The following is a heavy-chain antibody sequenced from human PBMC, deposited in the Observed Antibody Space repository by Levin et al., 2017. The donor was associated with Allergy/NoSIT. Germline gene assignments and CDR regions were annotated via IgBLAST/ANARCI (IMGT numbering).Heavy chain of an antibody. J-gene: IGHJ6*03. Sequence: GESLKISCRGSGYTFTSYWIAWVRQMPGKDLEWMGIIYPGDSDTRYSPSFQGQVTISVDKSISTAYLQWSSLKASDTAMYYCARHGVFPSLDFYYYYMDVWGKGTTVTVSS. D-gene: IGHD2-2*03. CDR2: IYPGDSDT. CDR1: GYTFTSYW. V-gene: IGHV5-51*01. CDR3: ARHGVFPSLDFYYYYMDV.